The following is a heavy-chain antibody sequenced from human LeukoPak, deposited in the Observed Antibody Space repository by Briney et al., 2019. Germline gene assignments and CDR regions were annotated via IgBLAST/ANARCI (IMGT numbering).Heavy chain of an antibody. CDR2: TSASGT. J-gene: IGHJ4*02. CDR3: ARLMYGSSPFDY. Sequence: GGSLRLSCAASGFTFSNYGMAWVRQAPGKGLEWVSLTSASGTYYAYSVKGRFTISRDNSKNTLYLQVNSLRAEDTAVYYCARLMYGSSPFDYWGQGTLVTVSS. CDR1: GFTFSNYG. D-gene: IGHD6-6*01. V-gene: IGHV3-23*01.